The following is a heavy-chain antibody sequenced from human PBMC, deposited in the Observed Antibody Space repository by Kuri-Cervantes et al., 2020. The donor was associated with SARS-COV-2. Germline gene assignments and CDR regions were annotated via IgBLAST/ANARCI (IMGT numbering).Heavy chain of an antibody. CDR1: GYTFTSYY. V-gene: IGHV1-46*01. CDR3: AKDRVVVVPAAIAGYMDV. CDR2: INPSGGST. D-gene: IGHD2-2*01. Sequence: ASVKVSCKASGYTFTSYYMHWVRQAPGQGLEWMGIINPSGGSTSYAQKFQGRVTMTTDTSTSTAYMELRSLRSDDTAVYYCAKDRVVVVPAAIAGYMDVWGKGTTVTVSS. J-gene: IGHJ6*03.